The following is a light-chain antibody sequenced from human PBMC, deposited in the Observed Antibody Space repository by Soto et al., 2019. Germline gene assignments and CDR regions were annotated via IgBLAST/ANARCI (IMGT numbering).Light chain of an antibody. Sequence: QSVLTQPASVSGSAGQSITISCSGTMRDVGAYNLVSWYQQHPGTAPKFIVYEVRNRPSGISSRFSGSRYCNTASLTVYGHQSEDEGDYYCSAYTGRRTVVFGGGTKLAVL. CDR3: SAYTGRRTVV. V-gene: IGLV2-14*01. CDR1: MRDVGAYNL. CDR2: EVR. J-gene: IGLJ3*02.